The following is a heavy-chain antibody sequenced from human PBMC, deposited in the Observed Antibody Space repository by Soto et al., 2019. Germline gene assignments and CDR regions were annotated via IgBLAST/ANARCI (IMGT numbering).Heavy chain of an antibody. D-gene: IGHD3-10*01. J-gene: IGHJ3*02. V-gene: IGHV4-31*03. CDR3: ARDILLWFGELPPRAHDAFDN. CDR1: GGSISSGGYF. Sequence: QVQLQESGPGLVKPSQTLSLTCTVSGGSISSGGYFWSWIRQHPGKGLEWIGDINYSGSTYSNPSLKSRVTISVDTSKNQFSLKLSSVTAADTAVYYCARDILLWFGELPPRAHDAFDNWGQGTMVTVSS. CDR2: INYSGST.